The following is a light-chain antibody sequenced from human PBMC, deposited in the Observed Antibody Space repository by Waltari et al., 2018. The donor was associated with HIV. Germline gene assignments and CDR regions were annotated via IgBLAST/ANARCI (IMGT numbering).Light chain of an antibody. CDR1: QSGSTN. J-gene: IGKJ1*01. CDR3: QQYSDWPRA. V-gene: IGKV3-15*01. CDR2: DSS. Sequence: EIVVTQVPAALSVSPGERASLSCIASQSGSTNLAWYHQVSGQAPRLLISDSSNRATGVPDRFSGSGSGTHFTLTISSLQSEDSGVYYCQQYSDWPRAFGLGTKVEV.